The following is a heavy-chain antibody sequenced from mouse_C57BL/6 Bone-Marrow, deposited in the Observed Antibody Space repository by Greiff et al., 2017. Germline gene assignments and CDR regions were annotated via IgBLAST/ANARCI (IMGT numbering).Heavy chain of an antibody. CDR1: GFTFSDYG. D-gene: IGHD1-1*02. V-gene: IGHV5-15*01. Sequence: EVQGVESGGGLVKPGGSLKLSCAASGFTFSDYGMHWVRQAPEKGLEWVAYISNLAYSIYYADTVTGRFTISRENAKNTLYLEMSSLRSEDTAMYYCARHGGSYAMDYWGQGTSVTVSS. CDR2: ISNLAYSI. CDR3: ARHGGSYAMDY. J-gene: IGHJ4*01.